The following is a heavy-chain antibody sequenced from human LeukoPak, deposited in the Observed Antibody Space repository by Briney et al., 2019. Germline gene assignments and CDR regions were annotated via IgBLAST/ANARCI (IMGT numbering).Heavy chain of an antibody. CDR3: ARDFTVLDY. V-gene: IGHV3-23*01. CDR1: GFTFSSYA. J-gene: IGHJ4*02. Sequence: GGSLRLSCAAAGFTFSSYAMIGVRQAPGKGLEWVSAISGSGGSTYYADSVKGRFTISRDNSKNTLYLQMNSLRAEDTAVYYCARDFTVLDYWGQGTLVTVSS. CDR2: ISGSGGST. D-gene: IGHD4-17*01.